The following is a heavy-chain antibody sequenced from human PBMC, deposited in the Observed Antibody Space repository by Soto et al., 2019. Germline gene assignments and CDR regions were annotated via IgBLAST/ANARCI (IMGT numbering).Heavy chain of an antibody. D-gene: IGHD2-15*01. J-gene: IGHJ4*02. CDR3: ASAGGHDPFDF. CDR2: ISPLEPT. V-gene: IGHV4-30-2*06. CDR1: GLTLRYRGYS. Sequence: PSATLSLTCSISGLTLRYRGYSRSWTRQSPGNGLPWLAPISPLEPTYYNPSFKSRLSLSIDRTRNQFSLSLSSMTAADQAVYYCASAGGHDPFDFWRQGIQVTVSS.